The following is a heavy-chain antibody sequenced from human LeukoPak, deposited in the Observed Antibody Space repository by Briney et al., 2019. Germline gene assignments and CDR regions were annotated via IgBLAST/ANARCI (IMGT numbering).Heavy chain of an antibody. CDR2: INRNGGRR. J-gene: IGHJ4*02. D-gene: IGHD6-19*01. CDR1: GFTFDDYG. V-gene: IGHV3-20*04. CDR3: ARQRGSGCLDY. Sequence: GGSLRLSCAASGFTFDDYGMSWVRQVPGKGLQWVSGINRNGGRRGYAESVKGRFTISRDNAKNSLSLQMNSLRAEDTAVYYCARQRGSGCLDYWGQGTLVTVSS.